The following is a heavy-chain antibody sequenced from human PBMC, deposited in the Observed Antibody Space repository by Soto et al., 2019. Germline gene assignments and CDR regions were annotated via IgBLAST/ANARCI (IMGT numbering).Heavy chain of an antibody. Sequence: GGSLRLSCAASGFTFSSYAMHWVRQAPGKGLEWVAVISYDGGNKYYADSVKGRFTISRDNSKNTLYLQMNSLRAEDTAVYYCAAEWNSSGWNPNWGIRWFDPWGQGTLVTVSS. CDR3: AAEWNSSGWNPNWGIRWFDP. CDR2: ISYDGGNK. J-gene: IGHJ5*02. V-gene: IGHV3-30-3*01. D-gene: IGHD6-19*01. CDR1: GFTFSSYA.